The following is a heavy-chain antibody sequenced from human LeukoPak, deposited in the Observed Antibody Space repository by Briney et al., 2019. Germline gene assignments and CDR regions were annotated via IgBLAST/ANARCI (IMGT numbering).Heavy chain of an antibody. D-gene: IGHD2/OR15-2a*01. CDR1: GYTFTSYY. CDR3: ARDGCSSTTNCDENNWFDP. J-gene: IGHJ5*02. Sequence: ASVTVSCKASGYTFTSYYMHWVRQAPGQGLEWMGIINPSGGSTSYAQKFQGRVTMTRDMSTSTVYMELSSLRSEDTAVYYCARDGCSSTTNCDENNWFDPWGQGTLVIVSS. CDR2: INPSGGST. V-gene: IGHV1-46*01.